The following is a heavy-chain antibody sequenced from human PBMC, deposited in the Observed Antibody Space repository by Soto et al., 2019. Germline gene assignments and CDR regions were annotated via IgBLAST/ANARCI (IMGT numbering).Heavy chain of an antibody. V-gene: IGHV1-18*01. Sequence: ASVKVSCKTSGYTFTSYGISWVRQAPGQGLEWMGWISAYNGNTNYAQKLQGRVTMTTDTSTSTAYMELRSLRSDDTAVYYCARDGYGSTWDYFDCWGQGTLVTVSS. D-gene: IGHD6-13*01. CDR3: ARDGYGSTWDYFDC. CDR2: ISAYNGNT. J-gene: IGHJ4*02. CDR1: GYTFTSYG.